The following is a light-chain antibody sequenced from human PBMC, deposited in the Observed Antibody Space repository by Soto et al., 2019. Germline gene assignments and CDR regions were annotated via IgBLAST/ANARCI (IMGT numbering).Light chain of an antibody. CDR3: QQRSNWPKT. J-gene: IGKJ1*01. V-gene: IGKV3-11*01. Sequence: EVVLTQSPATLSLSPGERATLSCRASQSVSSFLAWYQQKPCQAPRLLIYDASHRATGTPARFSGSGSGTDFTLTISSLEPEDFAVYYCQQRSNWPKTFGQGTKVDI. CDR1: QSVSSF. CDR2: DAS.